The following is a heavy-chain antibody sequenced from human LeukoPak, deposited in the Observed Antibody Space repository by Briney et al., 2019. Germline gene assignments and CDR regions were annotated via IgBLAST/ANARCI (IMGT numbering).Heavy chain of an antibody. V-gene: IGHV1-69*05. CDR3: AREIRGAEGADY. J-gene: IGHJ4*02. D-gene: IGHD3-10*01. CDR2: IIPIFGTA. CDR1: GGTFSSYA. Sequence: SVKVSCKASGGTFSSYAISWVRQAPGQGLEWMGGIIPIFGTANYAQKFQGRVTITTDESTSTAYMELSSLRSEDTAVYYCAREIRGAEGADYWGQGTLVTVSS.